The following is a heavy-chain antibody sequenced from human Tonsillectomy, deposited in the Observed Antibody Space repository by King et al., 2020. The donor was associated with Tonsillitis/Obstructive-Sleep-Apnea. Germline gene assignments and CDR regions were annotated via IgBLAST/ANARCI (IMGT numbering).Heavy chain of an antibody. J-gene: IGHJ5*02. V-gene: IGHV4-39*01. CDR2: IFYHGST. CDR3: ARLSRTIFGVAQYNWFDP. D-gene: IGHD3-3*01. Sequence: QLQLQESGPGLVKPSETLSLTCTVSGGSISSTTYYWGWIRQPPGKGLEWIGGIFYHGSTYYNPSLTSRVTISADTSKNQFSLKLTSVTAADTAVYYCARLSRTIFGVAQYNWFDPWGQGTLVTVSS. CDR1: GGSISSTTYY.